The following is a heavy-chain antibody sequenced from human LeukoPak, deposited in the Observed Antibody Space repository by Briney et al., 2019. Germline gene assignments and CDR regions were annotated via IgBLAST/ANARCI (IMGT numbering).Heavy chain of an antibody. J-gene: IGHJ5*02. CDR1: GYTFTGYY. CDR2: INPNSGGT. V-gene: IGHV1-2*02. D-gene: IGHD2-2*01. Sequence: ASVKVSCKASGYTFTGYYMHWVRQAPGQGLEWMGCINPNSGGTNYAQKFQGRVTMTRDTSISTAYMELSRLRSDDTAVYYCARDTGYCSSTSCPLNWFDPWGQGTLVTVSS. CDR3: ARDTGYCSSTSCPLNWFDP.